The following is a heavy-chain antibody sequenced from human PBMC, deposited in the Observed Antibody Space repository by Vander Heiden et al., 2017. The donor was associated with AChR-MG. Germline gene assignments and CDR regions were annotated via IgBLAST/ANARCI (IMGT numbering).Heavy chain of an antibody. CDR2: ISYDGSNK. Sequence: QVQLVESGGGVVQPGRYLRLSCAASGFTFSSYAMHWVRQAPGKGLEWVAVISYDGSNKYYADSVKGRFTISRDNSKNTLYLQMKSMRAEDTAVYYCARDRGLHGGFDYWGQGTLVTVSS. CDR1: GFTFSSYA. J-gene: IGHJ4*02. V-gene: IGHV3-30-3*01. D-gene: IGHD3-10*01. CDR3: ARDRGLHGGFDY.